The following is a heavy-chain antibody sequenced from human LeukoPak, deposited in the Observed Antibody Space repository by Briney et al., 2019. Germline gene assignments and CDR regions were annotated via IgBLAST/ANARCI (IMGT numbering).Heavy chain of an antibody. CDR1: GGSISSYY. CDR3: ARLKFVRGVAATRNDAFDI. V-gene: IGHV4-59*12. J-gene: IGHJ3*02. CDR2: IYYSGST. Sequence: PSETLSLTCTVSGGSISSYYWSWIRQPPGKGLEWIGYIYYSGSTNYNPSLKSRVTISVDTSKNQFSLKLSSVTAADTAVYYCARLKFVRGVAATRNDAFDIWGQGTMVTVSS. D-gene: IGHD2-15*01.